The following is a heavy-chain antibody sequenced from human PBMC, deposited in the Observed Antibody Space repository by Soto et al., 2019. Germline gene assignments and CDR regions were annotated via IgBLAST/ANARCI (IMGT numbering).Heavy chain of an antibody. J-gene: IGHJ4*02. V-gene: IGHV3-66*01. CDR3: AKRGTTVTTSLWY. CDR2: IYSGGVT. D-gene: IGHD4-17*01. CDR1: GFTVSNNY. Sequence: EVQLVESGGSLVQPGGSLRLSCAASGFTVSNNYMCWVRQAPGKGLELVSLIYSGGVTHYADSVRGRFTISRDNSRNTLYLQMNSLRADDTAVYYCAKRGTTVTTSLWYWGQGTLVTVSS.